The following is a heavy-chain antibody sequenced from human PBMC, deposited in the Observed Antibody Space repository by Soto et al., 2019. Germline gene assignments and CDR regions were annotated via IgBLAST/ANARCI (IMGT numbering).Heavy chain of an antibody. CDR3: AHKRELFFDS. Sequence: QITLKESGPTLVKPTQTLTLTCTFSGFSLSTSVGVGWIRQAPGKALECLALIYGDDDQRYSPSLKSRLTITQDTSKKQVVLRMTNMDPVDTATYFCAHKRELFFDSWGQGTLVTVSS. CDR2: IYGDDDQ. J-gene: IGHJ4*02. CDR1: GFSLSTSVG. D-gene: IGHD1-7*01. V-gene: IGHV2-5*02.